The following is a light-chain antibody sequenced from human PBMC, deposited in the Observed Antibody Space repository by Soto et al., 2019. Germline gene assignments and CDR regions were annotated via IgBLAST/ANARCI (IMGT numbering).Light chain of an antibody. V-gene: IGKV1-9*01. CDR2: TVS. J-gene: IGKJ5*01. CDR3: QQLNNYPIT. Sequence: DIRLTQSPSFLSASVGARVTITCRASQGIGNNLAWYQGKPGKAPKLLIYTVSTLQSGVPSRFSGSGSGTEFSLTISSLQAEDFATYYCQQLNNYPITFGQGTRLEIK. CDR1: QGIGNN.